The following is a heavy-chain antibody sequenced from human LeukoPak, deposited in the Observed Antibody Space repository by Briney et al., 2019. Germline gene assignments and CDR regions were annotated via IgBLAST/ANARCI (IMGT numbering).Heavy chain of an antibody. V-gene: IGHV3-11*01. D-gene: IGHD5-18*01. Sequence: GGSLRLSCAASGFTFSVYYMSWIRQAPGKGLEWVTYISSGSTIYYADSVKGRFTISRDNAKNSLYLQMNSLRAEDTAVYYCARVNDGYSYGLRYWGQGTLVTVSS. CDR3: ARVNDGYSYGLRY. CDR1: GFTFSVYY. J-gene: IGHJ4*02. CDR2: ISSGSTI.